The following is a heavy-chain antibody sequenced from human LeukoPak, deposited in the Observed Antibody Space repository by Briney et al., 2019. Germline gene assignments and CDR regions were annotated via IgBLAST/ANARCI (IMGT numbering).Heavy chain of an antibody. CDR2: FDPEDGET. CDR1: GYTLTELS. V-gene: IGHV1-24*01. J-gene: IGHJ4*02. D-gene: IGHD6-19*01. Sequence: ASVKVSCKVSGYTLTELSMHWVRQAPGKGLEWTGGFDPEDGETIYAQKFQGRVTMTEDTSTDTAYMELSSLRSEDTAVYYCATPYSSGWYYFDYWGQGTLVTVSS. CDR3: ATPYSSGWYYFDY.